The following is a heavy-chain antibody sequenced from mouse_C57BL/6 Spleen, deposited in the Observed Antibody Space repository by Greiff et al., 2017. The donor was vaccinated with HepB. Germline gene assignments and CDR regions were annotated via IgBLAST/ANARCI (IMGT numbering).Heavy chain of an antibody. CDR1: GYTFTSYW. D-gene: IGHD4-1*01. Sequence: QVQLQQPGAELVKPGASVKLSCKASGYTFTSYWMQWVKQRPGQGLEWIGEIDPSDSYTNYNQKFKGKATLTVDTSSSTAYMQLSSLTSEDSAVYYWARGGGTGFAYWGQGTLVTVSA. CDR2: IDPSDSYT. J-gene: IGHJ3*01. CDR3: ARGGGTGFAY. V-gene: IGHV1-50*01.